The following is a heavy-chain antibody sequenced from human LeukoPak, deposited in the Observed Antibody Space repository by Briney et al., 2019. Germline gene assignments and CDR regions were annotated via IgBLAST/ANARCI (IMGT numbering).Heavy chain of an antibody. CDR3: ARGFYYGSGSYYNGDY. D-gene: IGHD3-10*01. CDR2: IKQDGSEK. J-gene: IGHJ4*02. Sequence: GGSLRLSCAASGFTFSSYSMNWVRQAPGKGLEWVANIKQDGSEKYYVDSVKGRFTVSRDNAKNSLYLQMNSLRAEDTAVYYCARGFYYGSGSYYNGDYWGQGTLVTVSS. V-gene: IGHV3-7*01. CDR1: GFTFSSYS.